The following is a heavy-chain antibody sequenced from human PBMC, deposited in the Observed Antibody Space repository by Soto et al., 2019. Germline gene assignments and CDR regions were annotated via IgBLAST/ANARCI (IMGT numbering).Heavy chain of an antibody. CDR3: ARPTYYDSSGDY. J-gene: IGHJ4*02. D-gene: IGHD3-22*01. CDR1: GGSISSSSYY. Sequence: QLQLQESGPGLVKPSETLSLTCTVSGGSISSSSYYWGWIRQPPGKGLEWIGSIYYSGSTYYNPSLKSRVTLSVDTSKNQFSLKLSSVTAADTAVYYCARPTYYDSSGDYWGQGTLVTVSS. CDR2: IYYSGST. V-gene: IGHV4-39*01.